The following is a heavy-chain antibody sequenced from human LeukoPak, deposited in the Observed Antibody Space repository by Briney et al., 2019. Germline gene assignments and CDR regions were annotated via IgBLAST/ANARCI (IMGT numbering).Heavy chain of an antibody. V-gene: IGHV1-46*01. J-gene: IGHJ4*02. D-gene: IGHD5-24*01. CDR2: INPSGGST. CDR1: GYTFTSYY. Sequence: GASVKVSCKASGYTFTSYYMHWVRQAPGQGLEWMGIINPSGGSTSYAQKFQGRVTMTTDTSTSTAYMELRSLRSDDTAVYYCAREMAMIVDYWGQGTLVTVSS. CDR3: AREMAMIVDY.